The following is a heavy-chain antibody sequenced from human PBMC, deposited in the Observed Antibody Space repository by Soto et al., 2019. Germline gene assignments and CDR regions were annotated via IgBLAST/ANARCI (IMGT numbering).Heavy chain of an antibody. V-gene: IGHV1-18*01. CDR1: GYTFTSYG. D-gene: IGHD1-26*01. Sequence: EASVKVSCKASGYTFTSYGISWVRQAPGQGVEWMGWISAYNGNTNYAQKLQGRVTMTTDTSTSTAYMELRSLRSDDTAVYYCAESNYVRSWFDPWGQGTLVTVSS. CDR3: AESNYVRSWFDP. J-gene: IGHJ5*02. CDR2: ISAYNGNT.